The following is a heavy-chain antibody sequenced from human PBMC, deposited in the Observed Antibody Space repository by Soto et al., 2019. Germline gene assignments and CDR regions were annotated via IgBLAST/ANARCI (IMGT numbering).Heavy chain of an antibody. V-gene: IGHV1-69*06. CDR3: AREEETGIEWGWFDP. CDR2: INPVFGTT. D-gene: IGHD1-1*01. Sequence: QVQLVQSGAEVKKPGSSVKVSCKGSGGVFSTYRLTWVRQAPGQGLEWMGGINPVFGTTKFAQKFQDRIRITADKSTNIAYLELTGLRYDDTAIYYCAREEETGIEWGWFDPWGQGTMVTVST. CDR1: GGVFSTYR. J-gene: IGHJ5*02.